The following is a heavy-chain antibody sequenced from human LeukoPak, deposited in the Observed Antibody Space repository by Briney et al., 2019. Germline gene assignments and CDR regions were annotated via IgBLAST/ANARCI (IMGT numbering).Heavy chain of an antibody. Sequence: GGSLRLSCAASGFTFSSYAMHWVRQAPGKGLEFVSAIGSDGDTTYYANSVKGGFTISRDNSKNTLYLQMGSLRAEDMAVYYCARDPDYNGNSYFDYWGQGTLVTVSS. J-gene: IGHJ4*02. CDR3: ARDPDYNGNSYFDY. V-gene: IGHV3-64*01. CDR1: GFTFSSYA. CDR2: IGSDGDTT. D-gene: IGHD4-23*01.